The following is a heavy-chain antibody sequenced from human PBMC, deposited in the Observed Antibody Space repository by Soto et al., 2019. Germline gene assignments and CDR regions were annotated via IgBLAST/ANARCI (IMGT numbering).Heavy chain of an antibody. J-gene: IGHJ6*02. CDR2: INPNSGGT. CDR1: GYTFTGYY. V-gene: IGHV1-2*04. CDR3: ARDVTISHPTSPPPPHYGMDV. D-gene: IGHD3-3*01. Sequence: ASVKVSCKASGYTFTGYYMHWVRQAPGQGLEWMGWINPNSGGTNYAQKFQGWVTMTRDTSISTAYMELSRLRSDDTAVYYCARDVTISHPTSPPPPHYGMDVWGQGTTVTVSS.